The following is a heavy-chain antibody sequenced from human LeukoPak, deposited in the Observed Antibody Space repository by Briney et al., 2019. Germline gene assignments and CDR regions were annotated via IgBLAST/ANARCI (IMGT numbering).Heavy chain of an antibody. Sequence: GGSLRLSCAASGFTFDDYGMSWVRQAPGKGLEWVSGINWNGGSTGYADSVEGRFTISRDNAKNSLYLQMNSLRAEDTALYYCARDGGRYYYYYMDVWGKGTTVTVSS. V-gene: IGHV3-20*04. CDR3: ARDGGRYYYYYMDV. J-gene: IGHJ6*03. D-gene: IGHD3-16*01. CDR1: GFTFDDYG. CDR2: INWNGGST.